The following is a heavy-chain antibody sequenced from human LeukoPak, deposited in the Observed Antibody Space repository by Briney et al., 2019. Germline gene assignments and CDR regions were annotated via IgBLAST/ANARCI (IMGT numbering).Heavy chain of an antibody. CDR3: ARHPSAAAKLLFDY. J-gene: IGHJ4*02. CDR1: GGSISSGSYY. D-gene: IGHD6-13*01. CDR2: IYTTGST. Sequence: PSQTLSLTCTVSGGSISSGSYYWSWIRQPAGKGLEWIGRIYTTGSTNYNPSLKSRVTISLDTFKNQFSLKLSSVTAADTAVYYCARHPSAAAKLLFDYWGQGTLVTVSS. V-gene: IGHV4-61*02.